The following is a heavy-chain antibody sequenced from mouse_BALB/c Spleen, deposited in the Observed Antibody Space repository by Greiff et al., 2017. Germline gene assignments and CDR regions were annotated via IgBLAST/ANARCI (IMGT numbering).Heavy chain of an antibody. Sequence: EVQGVESGGGLVKPGGSLKLSCAASGFTFSSYTMSWVRQTPEKRLEWVATISSGGSYTYYPDSVTGRFTISRDNAKNTLYLQMSSLKSEDTAMYYCTRDQDGFDYWGQGTTLTVSS. CDR3: TRDQDGFDY. CDR1: GFTFSSYT. CDR2: ISSGGSYT. D-gene: IGHD3-2*02. J-gene: IGHJ2*01. V-gene: IGHV5-6-4*01.